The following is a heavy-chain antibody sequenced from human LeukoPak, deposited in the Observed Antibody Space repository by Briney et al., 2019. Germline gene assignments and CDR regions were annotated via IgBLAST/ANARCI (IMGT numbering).Heavy chain of an antibody. CDR2: IYYSGST. CDR1: GGSISSSSYY. J-gene: IGHJ4*02. CDR3: ATPFTMVRGVPFDY. Sequence: PSVTLSLTCTVSGGSISSSSYYWGWIRQPPGKGLEWIGSIYYSGSTYYNPSLKSRVTISVDTSKNQFSLKLSSVTAADTAVYYCATPFTMVRGVPFDYWGQGTLVTVSS. V-gene: IGHV4-39*01. D-gene: IGHD3-10*01.